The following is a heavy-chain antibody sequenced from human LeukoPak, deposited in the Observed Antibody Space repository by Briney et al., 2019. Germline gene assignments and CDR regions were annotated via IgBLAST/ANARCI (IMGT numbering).Heavy chain of an antibody. Sequence: PGGSLRLSCAGSGFTFSSYAMNWVRQAPGKGLEWISSINPGGTYTFDADSVKGRFTISRDNAKNSLYLQMNSLRAEDTAVYYCARDFLGESGAGGYWGQGTLVTVSS. CDR2: INPGGTYT. CDR3: ARDFLGESGAGGY. CDR1: GFTFSSYA. V-gene: IGHV3-21*01. D-gene: IGHD3-10*01. J-gene: IGHJ4*02.